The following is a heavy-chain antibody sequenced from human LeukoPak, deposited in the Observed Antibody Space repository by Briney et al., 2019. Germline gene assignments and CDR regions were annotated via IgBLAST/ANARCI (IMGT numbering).Heavy chain of an antibody. CDR2: MNPNSGNT. CDR3: ARSLSNRIAAAHPSWFDP. Sequence: ASVKVSCKASGYTFTSYDINWVRQATGQGLEWMGWMNPNSGNTGYAQKFQGRVTMTRNTSISTAYMELSSLRSEDTAVYYCARSLSNRIAAAHPSWFDPWGQGTLVTVSS. CDR1: GYTFTSYD. V-gene: IGHV1-8*01. D-gene: IGHD6-13*01. J-gene: IGHJ5*02.